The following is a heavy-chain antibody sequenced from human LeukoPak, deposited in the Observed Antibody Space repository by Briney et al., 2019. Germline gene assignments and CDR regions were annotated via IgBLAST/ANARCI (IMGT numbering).Heavy chain of an antibody. D-gene: IGHD2-2*01. CDR3: ATLRYCSSTSCLKVIDY. CDR2: IIPIFGTA. V-gene: IGHV1-69*13. Sequence: SVKVSCKASGGTFSSYAISWVRQAPGQGLEWMGGIIPIFGTANYAQKFQGRVTITANESTSTAYMELSSLRSEDTAVYYCATLRYCSSTSCLKVIDYWGQGTLVTVSS. CDR1: GGTFSSYA. J-gene: IGHJ4*02.